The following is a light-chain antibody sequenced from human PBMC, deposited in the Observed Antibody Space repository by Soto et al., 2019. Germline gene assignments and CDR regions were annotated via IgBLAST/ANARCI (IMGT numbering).Light chain of an antibody. CDR2: DVS. Sequence: HSVVTPPRSVFESPGKSVTIFFPWNSRGVGGYNYVSWYQQHPGKAPKLMIYDVSKRPSGVPDRFSGSKSGNTASLTISGLQAEDEADYYCCSYAGSYSYVFGTGTKVTVL. CDR1: SRGVGGYNY. CDR3: CSYAGSYSYV. J-gene: IGLJ1*01. V-gene: IGLV2-11*01.